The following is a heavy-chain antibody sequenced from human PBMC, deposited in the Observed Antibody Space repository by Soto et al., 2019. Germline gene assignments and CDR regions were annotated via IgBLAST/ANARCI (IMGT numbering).Heavy chain of an antibody. V-gene: IGHV5-51*01. CDR1: GYIFSKYW. D-gene: IGHD6-6*01. J-gene: IGHJ4*02. CDR2: IYPGDSDT. CDR3: VVYRSSSGRNFDY. Sequence: PGESLKISCKSSGYIFSKYWIGWVRQMPGKGLEWMGIIYPGDSDTRYSPSFQGQVTISADKSITTAYLQWRSLKASDTAIYYCVVYRSSSGRNFDYWGQGTLVTVSS.